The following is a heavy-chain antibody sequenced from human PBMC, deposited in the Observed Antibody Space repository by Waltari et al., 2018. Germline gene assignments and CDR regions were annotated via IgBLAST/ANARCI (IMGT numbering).Heavy chain of an antibody. CDR2: IKQDGSEK. V-gene: IGHV3-7*01. J-gene: IGHJ5*02. CDR3: ARSLGATPNWFDP. Sequence: EVQLVESGGGLVQPGGSLRLSCAASGFPFSSYWMSWVRQAPGKGLEWVANIKQDGSEKYYVDSVKGRFTISRDNAKNSLYLQMNSLRAEDTAVYYCARSLGATPNWFDPWGQGTLVTVSS. D-gene: IGHD1-26*01. CDR1: GFPFSSYW.